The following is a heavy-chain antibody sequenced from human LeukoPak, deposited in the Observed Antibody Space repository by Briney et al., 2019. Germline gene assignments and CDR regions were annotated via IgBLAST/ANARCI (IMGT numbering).Heavy chain of an antibody. CDR3: ARHDYMDV. CDR1: GLILSGYE. CDR2: ISTVVSTI. Sequence: GGSLRLSCAASGLILSGYEMNWVRQAPGKGLEWISYISTVVSTIYYADSVKGRFTISRDNAKNSLYLQMNSLRAEDTAVYYCARHDYMDVWGKGTTVIVS. J-gene: IGHJ6*03. V-gene: IGHV3-48*03.